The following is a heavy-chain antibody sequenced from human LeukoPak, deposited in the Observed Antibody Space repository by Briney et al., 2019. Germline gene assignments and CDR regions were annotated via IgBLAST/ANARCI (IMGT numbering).Heavy chain of an antibody. CDR2: INSDGSIT. V-gene: IGHV3-74*01. J-gene: IGHJ4*02. Sequence: PGGSLRLSCAASGFSFSSYWMQWVRQAPGKGLGWVSRINSDGSITTYADSVKGRFTISRDNAKNTLYLQMNSLRAEDTAVYYCARELWAAGDYWGQGTLVTVSS. CDR1: GFSFSSYW. D-gene: IGHD6-13*01. CDR3: ARELWAAGDY.